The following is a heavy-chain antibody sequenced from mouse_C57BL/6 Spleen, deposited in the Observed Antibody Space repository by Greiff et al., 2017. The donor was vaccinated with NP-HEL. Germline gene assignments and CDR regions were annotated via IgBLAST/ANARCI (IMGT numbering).Heavy chain of an antibody. CDR1: GYAFSSSW. D-gene: IGHD1-1*01. V-gene: IGHV1-82*01. CDR3: ARSRYYGSDY. J-gene: IGHJ2*01. Sequence: VKLMESGPELVKPGASVKISCKASGYAFSSSWMNWVKQRPGKGLEWIGRIYPGDGDTNYNGKFKGKATLTADKSSSTAYMQLSSLTSEDSAVYFCARSRYYGSDYWGQGTTLTVSS. CDR2: IYPGDGDT.